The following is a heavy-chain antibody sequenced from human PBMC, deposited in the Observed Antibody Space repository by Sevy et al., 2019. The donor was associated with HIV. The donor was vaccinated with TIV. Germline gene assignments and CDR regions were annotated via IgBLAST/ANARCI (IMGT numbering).Heavy chain of an antibody. V-gene: IGHV7-4-1*02. CDR1: GYTFISYG. J-gene: IGHJ6*02. CDR3: ARTSRGIVVVPAAQHYYGMDV. Sequence: ASVKVSCKASGYTFISYGMNWVRRAPGQGLEWMGWINTNTGNPTYAQGFTGRFVFSLDTSINTAYLQISSLKAEDTAVYYCARTSRGIVVVPAAQHYYGMDVWGQGTTVTV. D-gene: IGHD2-2*01. CDR2: INTNTGNP.